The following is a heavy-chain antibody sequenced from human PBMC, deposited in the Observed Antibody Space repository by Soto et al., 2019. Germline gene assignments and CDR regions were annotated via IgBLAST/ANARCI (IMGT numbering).Heavy chain of an antibody. V-gene: IGHV4-4*07. CDR2: IYTGGST. CDR1: GGSVSSYY. CDR3: ARASVGPPGSGSCTMPFDS. J-gene: IGHJ4*02. Sequence: QVRLQESGPGLVKPSETLSLTCTVSGGSVSSYYWCWIRHPAGKGLEWIGRIYTGGSTNYNPSLTSRVTKSVDTSKNQSSQRLTTVTAADTAVYYCARASVGPPGSGSCTMPFDSWGQGTLVTVSS. D-gene: IGHD2-15*01.